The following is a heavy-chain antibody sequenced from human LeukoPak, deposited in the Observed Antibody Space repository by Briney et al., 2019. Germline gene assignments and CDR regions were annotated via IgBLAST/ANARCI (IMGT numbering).Heavy chain of an antibody. D-gene: IGHD3-22*01. Sequence: SETLCLTCTVSGGSISSSSYYWGWIRQPPEKGLEWIGSIYYSGSTYYNPSLKSRVTISVDTSKNQFSLKLSSVTAADTAVYYCARDSKWLLRRAFDYWGQGTLVTVSS. J-gene: IGHJ4*02. CDR3: ARDSKWLLRRAFDY. CDR2: IYYSGST. V-gene: IGHV4-39*07. CDR1: GGSISSSSYY.